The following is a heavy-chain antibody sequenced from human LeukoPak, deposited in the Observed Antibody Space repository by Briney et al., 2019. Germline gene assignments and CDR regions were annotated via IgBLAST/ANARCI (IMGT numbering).Heavy chain of an antibody. CDR2: INPSGGST. J-gene: IGHJ4*02. CDR3: ARGLYQLLYDY. V-gene: IGHV1-46*01. CDR1: GYSFTDKY. Sequence: ASVKVSCKVSGYSFTDKYMHWVRQAPGQGLEWMGIINPSGGSTSYAQKFQGRVTMTRDMSTSTVYMELSSLRSEDTAVYYCARGLYQLLYDYWGQGTLVTVSS. D-gene: IGHD2-2*02.